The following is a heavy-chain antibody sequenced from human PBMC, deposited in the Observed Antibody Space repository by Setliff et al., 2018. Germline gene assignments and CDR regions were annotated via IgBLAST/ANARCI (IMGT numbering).Heavy chain of an antibody. D-gene: IGHD1-1*01. J-gene: IGHJ4*02. Sequence: PGGSLRLSCAASGFTFSAYGMAWVRLAPGKGLQWISTISGGGGSTYHTDSVHGRFIISRDNSRNTVYLQMNGLRADDTAVYFCAKGTTGGAADYWGQGTPVTVSS. CDR2: ISGGGGST. CDR3: AKGTTGGAADY. V-gene: IGHV3-23*01. CDR1: GFTFSAYG.